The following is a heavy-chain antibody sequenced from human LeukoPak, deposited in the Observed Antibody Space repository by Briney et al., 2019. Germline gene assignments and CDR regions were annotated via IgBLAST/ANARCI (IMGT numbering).Heavy chain of an antibody. V-gene: IGHV3-33*06. CDR2: IWYDGSNK. J-gene: IGHJ4*02. CDR3: AKRGVVIRVILVGFHKEAYYFDS. Sequence: GGSLRLSCAASGFTSSSYGMHWVRQAPGKGLEWVAVIWYDGSNKYYADSAKGRFTISRDNSKNTLYLQMNSLRAEDTAVYFCAKRGVVIRVILVGFHKEAYYFDSWGQGALVTVSS. D-gene: IGHD3-10*01. CDR1: GFTSSSYG.